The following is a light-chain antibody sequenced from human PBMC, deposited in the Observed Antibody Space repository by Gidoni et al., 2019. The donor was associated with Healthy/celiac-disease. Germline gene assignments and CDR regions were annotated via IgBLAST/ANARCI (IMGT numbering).Light chain of an antibody. Sequence: QSLLTPPPSVSGAPGQRVTISCTGSSSNIGAGYDVHWYQQLPGTAPKLLIYGNSNRPSGVPDRFSGSKSGTSASLAITGLQAEDEADYYCQSYDSSLSGGVFGGGTKLTVL. V-gene: IGLV1-40*01. J-gene: IGLJ2*01. CDR3: QSYDSSLSGGV. CDR2: GNS. CDR1: SSNIGAGYD.